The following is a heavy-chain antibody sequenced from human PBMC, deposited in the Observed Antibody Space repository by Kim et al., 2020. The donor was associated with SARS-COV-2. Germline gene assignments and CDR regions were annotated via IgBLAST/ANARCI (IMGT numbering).Heavy chain of an antibody. CDR1: GFTFGDYA. D-gene: IGHD3-22*01. V-gene: IGHV3-49*03. J-gene: IGHJ6*02. Sequence: GGSLRLSCTASGFTFGDYAMSWFRQAPGKGLEWVGFIRSKAYGGTTEYAASVKGRFTISRDDSKSIAYLQMNSLKTEDTAVYYCTRDRTHYYYDSSGYFLGMDVWGQGTTVTVSS. CDR2: IRSKAYGGTT. CDR3: TRDRTHYYYDSSGYFLGMDV.